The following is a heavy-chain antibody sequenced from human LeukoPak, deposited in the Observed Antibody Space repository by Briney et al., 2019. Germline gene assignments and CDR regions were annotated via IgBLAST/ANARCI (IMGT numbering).Heavy chain of an antibody. J-gene: IGHJ4*02. CDR3: ARVTAGTHYKGLGSFDS. Sequence: PGGSLRLSCAASGFAFSTYSMNWVRRAPGKGLEWVSSITSSSTSIYYADSVKGRFTISRDNAKSSLYLQMNSLRAEDTAVYYCARVTAGTHYKGLGSFDSWGQGAQVTVSS. D-gene: IGHD1-26*01. CDR1: GFAFSTYS. V-gene: IGHV3-21*01. CDR2: ITSSSTSI.